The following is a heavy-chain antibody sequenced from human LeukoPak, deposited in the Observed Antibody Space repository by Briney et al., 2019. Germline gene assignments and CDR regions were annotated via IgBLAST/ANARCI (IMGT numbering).Heavy chain of an antibody. Sequence: GGSLRLSCGASGFTFSSHEMNWVRRAPGKGLEWVSYISGSGNSIYYADSVKGRFTISRDNAKKSLYLQLNSVRAEDTAAYYCARGGYCGSTLCYVFNAFDVWGQGTMVTVSS. CDR1: GFTFSSHE. V-gene: IGHV3-48*03. J-gene: IGHJ3*01. D-gene: IGHD2-2*01. CDR3: ARGGYCGSTLCYVFNAFDV. CDR2: ISGSGNSI.